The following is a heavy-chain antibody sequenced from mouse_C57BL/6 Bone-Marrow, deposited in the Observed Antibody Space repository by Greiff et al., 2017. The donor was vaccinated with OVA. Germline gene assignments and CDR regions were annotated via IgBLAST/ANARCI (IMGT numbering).Heavy chain of an antibody. CDR2: IYPGSGST. Sequence: VQLQQPGAELVKPGASVKMSCKASGYTFTSYWITWVKQRPGQGLEWIGDIYPGSGSTNYNEQLKSKATLTVDTSSSTAYMQLSSLTSEYSAVYYCARNYGNYLYAMDYWGQGTSVTVSS. D-gene: IGHD2-1*01. J-gene: IGHJ4*01. CDR1: GYTFTSYW. CDR3: ARNYGNYLYAMDY. V-gene: IGHV1-55*01.